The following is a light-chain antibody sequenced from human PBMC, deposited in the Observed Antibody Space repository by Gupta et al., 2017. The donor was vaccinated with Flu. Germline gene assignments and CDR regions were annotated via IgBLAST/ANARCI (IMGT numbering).Light chain of an antibody. CDR2: AAS. J-gene: IGKJ2*01. CDR1: QGISSY. CDR3: QQYYSYRYT. Sequence: AIRMTQSPSSFSASTGDRVTITCRASQGISSYLAWYQQKPGKAPKLLIYAASTFQSGVPSRFSGSGSGTDFTLTISCLQSEDFATYYCQQYYSYRYTFGQGTKLEIK. V-gene: IGKV1-8*01.